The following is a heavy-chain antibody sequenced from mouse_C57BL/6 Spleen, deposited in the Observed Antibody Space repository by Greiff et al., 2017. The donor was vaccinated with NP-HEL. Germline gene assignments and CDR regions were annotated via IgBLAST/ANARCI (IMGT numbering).Heavy chain of an antibody. Sequence: EVQLQQSGAELVRPGASVKLSCTASGFNIKDYYMHWVKQRPEQGLEWIGRIDPEDGDTEYAPKFQGKATMTVDTSSNTAYLQLSGLTSEDTAVYYCTTIYYGSSYYFDDWGQGTTVTVSS. CDR2: IDPEDGDT. CDR3: TTIYYGSSYYFDD. D-gene: IGHD1-1*01. J-gene: IGHJ2*01. V-gene: IGHV14-1*01. CDR1: GFNIKDYY.